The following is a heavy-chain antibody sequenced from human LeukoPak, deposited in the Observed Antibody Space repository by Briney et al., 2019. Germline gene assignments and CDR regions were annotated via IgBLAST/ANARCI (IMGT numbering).Heavy chain of an antibody. V-gene: IGHV3-30*02. CDR3: ARDPGGPHTVKWDAFDI. CDR1: GFTFRNYG. D-gene: IGHD2-2*02. CDR2: IRFDGSRT. J-gene: IGHJ3*02. Sequence: PGGSLRLSCAASGFTFRNYGMHWVRQAPGKGLEWVAFIRFDGSRTHYGDSVKGRFTISRDNSKNTLYLQMNSLRAEDTAVYYCARDPGGPHTVKWDAFDIWGQGTMVTVSS.